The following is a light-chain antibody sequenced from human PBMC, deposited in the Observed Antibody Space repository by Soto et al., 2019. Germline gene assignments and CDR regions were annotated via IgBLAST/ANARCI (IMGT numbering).Light chain of an antibody. Sequence: IQLTQSPTTLPASVGDRVTLTCRASESISNWLAWYQQRPGTAPKLLIYHASILETAVPSRFSGNGSGTEFTLTINSLQPDDFATYYCQQYMSYSFGQGTKVDIK. J-gene: IGKJ1*01. V-gene: IGKV1-5*01. CDR3: QQYMSYS. CDR1: ESISNW. CDR2: HAS.